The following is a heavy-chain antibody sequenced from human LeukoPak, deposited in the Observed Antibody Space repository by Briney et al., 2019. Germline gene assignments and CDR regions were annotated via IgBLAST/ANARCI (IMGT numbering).Heavy chain of an antibody. CDR1: GGSFSGYY. CDR2: VKYTGST. Sequence: SETLSLTCAVYGGSFSGYYWTWIRQTPGKGLEWIAPVKYTGSTNCNPSLKSRVTISIDMSKNQFFLILTSVTAADTAVYYCARGPPLNPGDYDSSGYYYFDYWGQGTLVTVSS. J-gene: IGHJ4*02. D-gene: IGHD3-22*01. V-gene: IGHV4-34*01. CDR3: ARGPPLNPGDYDSSGYYYFDY.